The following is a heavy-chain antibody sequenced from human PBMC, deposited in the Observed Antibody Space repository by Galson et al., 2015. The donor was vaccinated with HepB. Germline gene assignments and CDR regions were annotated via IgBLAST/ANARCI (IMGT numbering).Heavy chain of an antibody. CDR2: ISAYNRKT. CDR3: ARGARVLGVAATQNNWFDP. Sequence: VKVSCKVSGYTFSSYSITWVRQAPGQGLEWMGWISAYNRKTNYAQKFQGRVSMTTDTSTKKAYMELRRLRSDDTALYYCARGARVLGVAATQNNWFDPWGQGTLVTVSS. J-gene: IGHJ5*02. D-gene: IGHD2-15*01. CDR1: GYTFSSYS. V-gene: IGHV1-18*01.